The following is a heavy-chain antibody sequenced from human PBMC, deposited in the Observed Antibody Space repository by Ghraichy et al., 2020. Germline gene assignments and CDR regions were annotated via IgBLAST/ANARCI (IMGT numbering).Heavy chain of an antibody. CDR2: IYYSGST. CDR1: GGSISSYY. V-gene: IGHV4-59*01. CDR3: ARAVRTTPYYYYGMDV. D-gene: IGHD1-1*01. J-gene: IGHJ6*02. Sequence: SQTLSLTCTVSGGSISSYYWSWIRQPPGKGLEWIGYIYYSGSTNYNPSLKSRVTISVDTSKNQFSLKLSSVTAADTAVYYCARAVRTTPYYYYGMDVWGQGTTVTVSS.